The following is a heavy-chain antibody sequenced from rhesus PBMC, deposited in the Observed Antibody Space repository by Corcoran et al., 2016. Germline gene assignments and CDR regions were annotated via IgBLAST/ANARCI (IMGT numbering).Heavy chain of an antibody. J-gene: IGHJ1*01. D-gene: IGHD6-13*01. CDR3: ARVGGIAAGHAEYFEF. V-gene: IGHV4-106*01. Sequence: QVQLQESGPGLVKPSETLSLTCAVSGGSISDDYYWSWIRQPPGKGLEWIGYIYGSGGGTNYNPSLTNRVTISIDTSKNQFSLKLSSVTAADTAVYYCARVGGIAAGHAEYFEFWGQGALVTVSS. CDR1: GGSISDDYY. CDR2: IYGSGGGT.